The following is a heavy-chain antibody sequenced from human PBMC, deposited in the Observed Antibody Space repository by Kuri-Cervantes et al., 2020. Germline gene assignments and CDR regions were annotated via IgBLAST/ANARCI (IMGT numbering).Heavy chain of an antibody. CDR3: ARDWFVVPAAPPGDY. CDR1: GYTFTNYD. D-gene: IGHD2-2*01. Sequence: ASVKVSCKASGYTFTNYDINWVRQATGQGLEWMGWISAYNGDTNYAQKLQGRVTMTTDTSTSTAYMELRSLRSDDTAVYYCARDWFVVPAAPPGDYWGQGTLVTVSS. J-gene: IGHJ4*02. V-gene: IGHV1-18*01. CDR2: ISAYNGDT.